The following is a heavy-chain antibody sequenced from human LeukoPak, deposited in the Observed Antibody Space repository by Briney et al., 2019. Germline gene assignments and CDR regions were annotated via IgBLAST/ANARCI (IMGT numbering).Heavy chain of an antibody. CDR1: AFTFSSYT. CDR3: ARVGDGYKDYYYYYMDV. Sequence: PGGSLRLACAASAFTFSSYTMNWVRQAPVKGLEWVSYIGSTSSTIYYADSVKGRFTISRDNSKNTLYLQMGSLRAEDMAVYYCARVGDGYKDYYYYYMDVWGKGTTVTISS. J-gene: IGHJ6*03. CDR2: IGSTSSTI. V-gene: IGHV3-48*01. D-gene: IGHD5-24*01.